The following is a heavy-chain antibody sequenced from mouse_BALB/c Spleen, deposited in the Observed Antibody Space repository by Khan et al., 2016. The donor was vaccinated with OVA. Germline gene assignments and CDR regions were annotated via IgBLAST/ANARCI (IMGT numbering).Heavy chain of an antibody. V-gene: IGHV3-8*02. CDR1: GDSITSGF. CDR2: VTYSGNT. CDR3: ARSYGRWTMDY. Sequence: EVQLQESGPSLVKPSQTLSLTCSVTGDSITSGFWNWIRKFPGNKFEYMGYVTYSGNTYYNPSLKSRISITRDTSKSQYYLQLKSVTTEDTATYFCARSYGRWTMDYWGEGTSVTVSS. J-gene: IGHJ4*01. D-gene: IGHD1-1*01.